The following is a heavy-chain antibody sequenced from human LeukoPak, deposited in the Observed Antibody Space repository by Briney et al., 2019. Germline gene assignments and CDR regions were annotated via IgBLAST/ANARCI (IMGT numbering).Heavy chain of an antibody. J-gene: IGHJ4*02. CDR3: AKVRSDYFDY. V-gene: IGHV3-20*04. Sequence: GGSLRLSCAASGFTFDDYGMSWVRQAPGKGLEWVSGINWNGGSTGYADSAKGRFTISRDNAKNSLYLQMNSLRAEDTALYYCAKVRSDYFDYWGQGTLVTVSS. CDR2: INWNGGST. CDR1: GFTFDDYG.